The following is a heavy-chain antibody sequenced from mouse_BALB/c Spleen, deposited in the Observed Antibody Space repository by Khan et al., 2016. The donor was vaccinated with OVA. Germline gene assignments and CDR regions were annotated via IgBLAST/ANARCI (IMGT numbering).Heavy chain of an antibody. J-gene: IGHJ1*01. CDR2: IYPGNGDT. V-gene: IGHV1-12*01. Sequence: QVRLQQSGAELMKPGASVKMSCKASGYTFTSYNMHWVKQTPGQGLEWIGAIYPGNGDTSYNQKFKGKATLTADKSSSTAYMQLSSLTSEDSAVYSCARRGGGWYIDVWGAGTTVTVSS. CDR3: ARRGGGWYIDV. CDR1: GYTFTSYN.